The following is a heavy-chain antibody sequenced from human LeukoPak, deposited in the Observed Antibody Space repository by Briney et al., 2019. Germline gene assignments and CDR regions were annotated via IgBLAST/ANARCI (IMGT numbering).Heavy chain of an antibody. CDR2: ISFDGSNQ. D-gene: IGHD6-13*01. Sequence: TGGSLRLSCAASGFTFSSFGMHWVRQAPGQGLEWVAVISFDGSNQYYADSVKGRFTIYRDNFKNTVYLQMNSLRAEETAVYYCAKGGGVAADPAMELWGQGTLVTVSS. J-gene: IGHJ4*02. CDR1: GFTFSSFG. V-gene: IGHV3-30*18. CDR3: AKGGGVAADPAMEL.